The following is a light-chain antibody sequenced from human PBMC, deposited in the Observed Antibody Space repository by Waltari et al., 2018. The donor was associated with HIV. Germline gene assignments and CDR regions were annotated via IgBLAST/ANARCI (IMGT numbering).Light chain of an antibody. Sequence: QAVVTQEPSLTVSPGGTVTLTCGSSTGAVTSGHYPYWFQQKPGQAPRTRIYDTSNKHSWTPARFSGSLRGGKAALTLSGAQPEDEAEYYCLLSYSGARPVVFGGGTKLTVL. J-gene: IGLJ2*01. V-gene: IGLV7-46*01. CDR1: TGAVTSGHY. CDR3: LLSYSGARPVV. CDR2: DTS.